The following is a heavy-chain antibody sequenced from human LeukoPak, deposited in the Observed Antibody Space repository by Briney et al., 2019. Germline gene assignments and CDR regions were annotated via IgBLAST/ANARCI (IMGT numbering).Heavy chain of an antibody. D-gene: IGHD2-2*01. J-gene: IGHJ6*02. Sequence: ASVKVSCKASGGTFSSYAISWVRQAPGQGLEWMGRIIPILGIANYAQKFQGRVTITADKSTSTAYMELSSLRSEDTAVYYCARPSVPASYGMDVWGQGTTVTVPS. V-gene: IGHV1-69*04. CDR2: IIPILGIA. CDR1: GGTFSSYA. CDR3: ARPSVPASYGMDV.